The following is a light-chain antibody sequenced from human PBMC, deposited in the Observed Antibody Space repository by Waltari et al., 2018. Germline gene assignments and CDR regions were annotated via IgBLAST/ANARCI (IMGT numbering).Light chain of an antibody. V-gene: IGLV1-40*01. CDR1: SSNIGAGYD. J-gene: IGLJ3*02. Sequence: QSVLTQPPSVSGAPGQRVPISCTGSSSNIGAGYDIHWYQQLPGTAPKLLIYDNTNRPSGVPDRFSGSKSGTSVSLAITGLQAEDEADYYCQSYDRSLSAWVFGGGTKLTVL. CDR3: QSYDRSLSAWV. CDR2: DNT.